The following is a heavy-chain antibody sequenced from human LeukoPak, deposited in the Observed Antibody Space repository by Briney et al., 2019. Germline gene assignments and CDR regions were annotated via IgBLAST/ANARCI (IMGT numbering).Heavy chain of an antibody. V-gene: IGHV3-48*01. CDR2: ISSSSSTI. CDR3: ARTLRFLEWLSYYFDY. Sequence: GGSLRLSCAASGFTFSSYSMNWVRQAPGKGLEWVSYISSSSSTIYYADCVKGRFTISRDNAKNSLYLQMNSLRAEDTAVYYCARTLRFLEWLSYYFDYWGQGTLVTVSS. CDR1: GFTFSSYS. J-gene: IGHJ4*02. D-gene: IGHD3-3*01.